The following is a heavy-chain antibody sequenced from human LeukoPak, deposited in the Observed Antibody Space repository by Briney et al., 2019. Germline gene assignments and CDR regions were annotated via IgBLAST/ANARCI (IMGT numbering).Heavy chain of an antibody. D-gene: IGHD6-19*01. CDR3: VGCWYNSGYYPNY. Sequence: GGSLRLSCAVSGFTFSDHFMDWVRQAPGKGLEWVGRSRNKASSYTTEYAASVKGRFIISRDDSKNALYLQMNGLKTEDTAVYYCVGCWYNSGYYPNYWGQGALVTVSS. CDR1: GFTFSDHF. CDR2: SRNKASSYTT. V-gene: IGHV3-72*01. J-gene: IGHJ4*02.